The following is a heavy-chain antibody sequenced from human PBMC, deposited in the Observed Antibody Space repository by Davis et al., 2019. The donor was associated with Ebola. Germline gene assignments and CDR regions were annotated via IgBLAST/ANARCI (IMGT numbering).Heavy chain of an antibody. CDR3: ARHSALPAAMVFDWFDP. V-gene: IGHV4-34*01. Sequence: GSLRLSCAVYGGSFSGYYWSWIRQPPGKGLEWVGSIYYSGSTYYNPSLKSRVIISVDTSKNQFSLKLSSVTAADTAVYYCARHSALPAAMVFDWFDPWGQGTLVTVSS. CDR2: IYYSGST. CDR1: GGSFSGYY. D-gene: IGHD2-2*01. J-gene: IGHJ5*02.